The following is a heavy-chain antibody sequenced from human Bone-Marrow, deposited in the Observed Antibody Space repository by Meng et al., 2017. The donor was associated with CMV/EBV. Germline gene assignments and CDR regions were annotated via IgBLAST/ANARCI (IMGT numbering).Heavy chain of an antibody. CDR2: ISSSSSYI. V-gene: IGHV3-21*01. CDR3: ARVGSSNLDY. J-gene: IGHJ4*02. D-gene: IGHD3-16*01. Sequence: GGSLRLSCAACGFTFSRYSMSWVRQAPGKGLEWVSFISSSSSYIYYADSMKGRFTISRDNAKNSVSLLMNSLRAEDTAVYYCARVGSSNLDYWGQGTLVTVSS. CDR1: GFTFSRYS.